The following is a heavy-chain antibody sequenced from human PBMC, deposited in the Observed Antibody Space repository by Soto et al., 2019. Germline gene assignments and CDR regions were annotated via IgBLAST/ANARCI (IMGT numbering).Heavy chain of an antibody. CDR2: IYYSGST. Sequence: KPSETPSLTCTVSGGSICSSSYYWGWIRQPPGKGLEWIGSIYYSGSTYYNPSLKSRVTISVDTSKNQFSLKLSSVTAADTAVYYCARHFQPPGDDILTGYYKVRIGFDYWGQGTLVTVSS. CDR1: GGSICSSSYY. J-gene: IGHJ4*02. CDR3: ARHFQPPGDDILTGYYKVRIGFDY. D-gene: IGHD3-9*01. V-gene: IGHV4-39*01.